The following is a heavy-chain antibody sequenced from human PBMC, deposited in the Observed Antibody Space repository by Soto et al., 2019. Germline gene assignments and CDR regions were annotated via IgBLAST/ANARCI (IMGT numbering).Heavy chain of an antibody. V-gene: IGHV1-69*14. CDR3: VRVVAIPGYPDN. J-gene: IGHJ4*02. Sequence: QVQLVQSGAEVRQPASSVKVSCKTSGATFSSYAITWVRQAPGQGLEWMGGIVPTVDTSTYAKKFQGRVTITADKCTNTVYMGLSCLSSHDTAGYYCVRVVAIPGYPDNWGQGNLGTVSS. CDR2: IVPTVDTS. D-gene: IGHD5-12*01. CDR1: GATFSSYA.